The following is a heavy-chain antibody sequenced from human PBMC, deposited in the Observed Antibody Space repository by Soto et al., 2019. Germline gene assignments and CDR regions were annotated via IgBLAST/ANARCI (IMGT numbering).Heavy chain of an antibody. D-gene: IGHD2-2*01. CDR3: ARLHLPALQGAFDI. V-gene: IGHV4-4*07. CDR2: ISTSGRT. CDR1: GGSINSDY. J-gene: IGHJ3*02. Sequence: QVQLQESGPGLVKPSETLSLTCSVSGGSINSDYWTWIRQSAGKGLEWIGRISTSGRTTYNPSLKSRVTMSIDTSRNQFSLTLISVTAADTALYYCARLHLPALQGAFDIWGQGIMVTVSS.